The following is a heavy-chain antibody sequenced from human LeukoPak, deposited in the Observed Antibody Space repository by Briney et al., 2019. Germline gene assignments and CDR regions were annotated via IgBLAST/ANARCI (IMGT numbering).Heavy chain of an antibody. CDR3: ARASRVATITIDY. J-gene: IGHJ4*02. V-gene: IGHV3-23*01. CDR2: ISGSGGTT. D-gene: IGHD5-24*01. Sequence: PGGSLRLSCAASGFSFSNYAMSWVRQAPGKGLEWVSAISGSGGTTNYADSVKGRFTISRDNSKNTLYLQMDSLRAEDTAVYYCARASRVATITIDYWGQGTLVTVSS. CDR1: GFSFSNYA.